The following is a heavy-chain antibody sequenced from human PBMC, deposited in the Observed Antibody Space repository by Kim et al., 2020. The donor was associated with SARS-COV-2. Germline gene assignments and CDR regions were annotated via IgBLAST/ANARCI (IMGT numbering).Heavy chain of an antibody. J-gene: IGHJ4*02. Sequence: ADSVKARFAISRDHAKNSLYLDMNSLRADDTAVYYCAKEGDLFGAGSYYNDWGQGTLVTVSS. CDR3: AKEGDLFGAGSYYND. D-gene: IGHD3-10*01. V-gene: IGHV3-11*01.